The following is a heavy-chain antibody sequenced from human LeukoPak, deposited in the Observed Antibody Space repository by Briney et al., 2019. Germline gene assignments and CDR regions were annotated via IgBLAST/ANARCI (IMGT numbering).Heavy chain of an antibody. J-gene: IGHJ6*04. CDR1: GYTFTSYA. Sequence: ASVKVSCKASGYTFTSYAMHWGRQAPGQRLEWMGWINAGSGNTKYSQKFQGRVTITRDTSASTAYMELSSLRSEDTAVYYCASGYSDDYYYYGMDVWGKGTTVTVSS. CDR3: ASGYSDDYYYYGMDV. CDR2: INAGSGNT. V-gene: IGHV1-3*01. D-gene: IGHD5-12*01.